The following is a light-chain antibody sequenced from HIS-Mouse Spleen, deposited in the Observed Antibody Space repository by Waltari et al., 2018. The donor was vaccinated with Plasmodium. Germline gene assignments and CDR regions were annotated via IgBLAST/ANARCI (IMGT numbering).Light chain of an antibody. V-gene: IGKV3-15*01. CDR2: GAS. J-gene: IGKJ3*01. Sequence: EIVMTQSPATLSVSPGDRATISYRASQSVSSNLAWYQQKPGQAPRLLIYGASTRATGIPARFSGSGSGTEFTLTISSLQSEDFAVYYCQQYNNWSFTFGPGTKVDIK. CDR1: QSVSSN. CDR3: QQYNNWSFT.